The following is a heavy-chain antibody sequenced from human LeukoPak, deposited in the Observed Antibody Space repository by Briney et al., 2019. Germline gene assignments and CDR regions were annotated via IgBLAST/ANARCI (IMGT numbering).Heavy chain of an antibody. CDR2: IYYSGST. D-gene: IGHD3-3*02. CDR3: AGGDPISP. Sequence: PSETLSLTCTVSGGSISSYYWNWIRQPPGKGLEWIGYIYYSGSTNYNPSLKSRVSISVNTSKNQFSLKLSSVTAADTAVYYCAGGDPISPWGQGTLVTVSS. J-gene: IGHJ5*02. V-gene: IGHV4-59*01. CDR1: GGSISSYY.